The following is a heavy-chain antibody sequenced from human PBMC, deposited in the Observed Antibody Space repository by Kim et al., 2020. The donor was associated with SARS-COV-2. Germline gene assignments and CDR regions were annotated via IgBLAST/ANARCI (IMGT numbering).Heavy chain of an antibody. V-gene: IGHV7-4-1*02. J-gene: IGHJ4*02. CDR3: ARYKGHSSSLLFDY. Sequence: AQGFTGRFVFSLDTSVSTAYLQISSLKAEDTAVYYCARYKGHSSSLLFDYWGQGTLVTVSS. D-gene: IGHD6-13*01.